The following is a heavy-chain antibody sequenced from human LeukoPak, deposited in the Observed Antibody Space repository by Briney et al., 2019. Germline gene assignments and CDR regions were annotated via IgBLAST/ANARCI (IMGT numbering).Heavy chain of an antibody. CDR2: INHSGST. J-gene: IGHJ5*02. CDR1: GVSFSGYY. V-gene: IGHV4-34*01. D-gene: IGHD3-10*01. CDR3: ARGRGAITMVRGVSVWFDP. Sequence: SETLSLTCAVYGVSFSGYYWSWIRQPPGKGLEWIGEINHSGSTNYNPSLKSRVTISVDTSKNQFPLKLSSVTAADTAVYYCARGRGAITMVRGVSVWFDPWGQGTLVTVSS.